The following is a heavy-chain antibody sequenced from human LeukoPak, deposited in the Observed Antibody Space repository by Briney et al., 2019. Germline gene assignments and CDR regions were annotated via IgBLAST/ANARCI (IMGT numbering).Heavy chain of an antibody. CDR1: GGSFSGYY. D-gene: IGHD3-10*01. Sequence: PSETLSLTCAVYGGSFSGYYWSWIRQPPGKGLEWIGEINHSGSTNYNPSLKSRVTISVDTSKNQFSLKLSSVTAADTAVYYCARRGIWFGELSYYMDVWGKGTTVTISS. V-gene: IGHV4-34*01. CDR2: INHSGST. J-gene: IGHJ6*03. CDR3: ARRGIWFGELSYYMDV.